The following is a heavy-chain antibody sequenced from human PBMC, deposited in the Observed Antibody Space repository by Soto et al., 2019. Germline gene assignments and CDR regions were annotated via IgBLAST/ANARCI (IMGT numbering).Heavy chain of an antibody. CDR1: GGSISSGGYY. D-gene: IGHD4-17*01. CDR2: IYYSGST. Sequence: QVQLQESGPGLVKPSQTLSLTCTVSGGSISSGGYYWSWIRQHPGKGLEWIGYIYYSGSTYYNPSRKSRVTISVDTSKNQFSLTLSSVTAADTAVYYCANRYYGAYDSWFDPWGQGTLVTVSS. V-gene: IGHV4-31*03. CDR3: ANRYYGAYDSWFDP. J-gene: IGHJ5*02.